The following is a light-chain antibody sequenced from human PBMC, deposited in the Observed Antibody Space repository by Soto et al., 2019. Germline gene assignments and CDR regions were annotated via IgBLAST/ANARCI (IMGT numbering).Light chain of an antibody. V-gene: IGKV3-11*01. CDR2: DAS. J-gene: IGKJ3*01. CDR1: QSVSSY. Sequence: EIVLTQSPATLSLSPGERATLSCRASQSVSSYLAWYQQKPGQAPRLLIYDASNRATGIPARFSGSGSGTEFTLTLSSLETEDFAVYYCQQRSNWPPLFTFGPGTKVDIK. CDR3: QQRSNWPPLFT.